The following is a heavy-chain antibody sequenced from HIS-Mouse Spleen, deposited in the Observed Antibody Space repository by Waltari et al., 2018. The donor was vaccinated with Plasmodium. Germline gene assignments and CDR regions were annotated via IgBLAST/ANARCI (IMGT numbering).Heavy chain of an antibody. J-gene: IGHJ1*01. CDR2: INPNSGGT. CDR1: GYTFTGYY. CDR3: ARVLGYKAAAGTFVEYFQH. Sequence: QVQLVQSGAEVKKPGASVKVSCKASGYTFTGYYMHWVRRAPGQGLEWMGWINPNSGGTNHAQKFQGRVTMTRDTSISTAYMELSRLRSDDTAVYYCARVLGYKAAAGTFVEYFQHWGQGTLVTVSS. D-gene: IGHD6-13*01. V-gene: IGHV1-2*02.